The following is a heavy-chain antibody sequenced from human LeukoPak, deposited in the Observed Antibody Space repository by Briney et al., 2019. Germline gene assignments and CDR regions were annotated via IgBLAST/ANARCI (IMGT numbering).Heavy chain of an antibody. V-gene: IGHV3-21*01. CDR3: ARDFEQWPRG. CDR2: ISSSSSYI. Sequence: PGGSLRLSGAASGFTFSSYSMNWVRQAPGKGLEGVSSISSSSSYIYYADSVKGRFTISRDNAKNSLYLQMNSLRAEDTAVYYCARDFEQWPRGWGQGTLVTVSS. D-gene: IGHD6-19*01. CDR1: GFTFSSYS. J-gene: IGHJ4*02.